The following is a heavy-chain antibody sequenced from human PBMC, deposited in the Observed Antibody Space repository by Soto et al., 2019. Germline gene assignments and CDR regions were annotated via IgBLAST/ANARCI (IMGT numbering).Heavy chain of an antibody. Sequence: QVQLQQWGAGLLKPSETLSLTCAVYGGSFSGYYWSWIRQPPGKGLEWIGEINHSGSTNYNPSLKSRVTISVDTSKNQFSLKLSSVTAADTAVYYCARDPFPYGDYGLGYFDLWGRGTLVTVSS. CDR2: INHSGST. D-gene: IGHD4-17*01. V-gene: IGHV4-34*01. CDR1: GGSFSGYY. J-gene: IGHJ2*01. CDR3: ARDPFPYGDYGLGYFDL.